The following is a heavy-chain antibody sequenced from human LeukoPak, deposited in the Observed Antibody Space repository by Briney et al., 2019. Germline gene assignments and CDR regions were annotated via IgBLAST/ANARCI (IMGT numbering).Heavy chain of an antibody. CDR2: ITGGRST. Sequence: PGGSLRLSCAASGFTFSNYAMVWVRQAPGKGLEWVSGITGGRSTYYAESVKGRFTISRDNSKNTLYLQMNSLRAEDTAVYYCARGAIVPNHYYGSGSYYNYWGQGTLVTVSS. CDR3: ARGAIVPNHYYGSGSYYNY. CDR1: GFTFSNYA. J-gene: IGHJ4*02. V-gene: IGHV3-23*01. D-gene: IGHD3-10*01.